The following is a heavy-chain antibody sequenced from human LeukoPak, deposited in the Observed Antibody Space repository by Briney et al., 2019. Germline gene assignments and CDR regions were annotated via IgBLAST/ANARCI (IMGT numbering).Heavy chain of an antibody. V-gene: IGHV1-69*04. CDR3: AKGDYGDYYFDY. D-gene: IGHD4-17*01. CDR2: IIPILGIA. CDR1: GGTFSSYA. Sequence: SVKVSCKASGGTFSSYAISWVRQAPGQGLEWMGRIIPILGIANYAQKFQGRVTITADKSTSTVYMELSSLRSEDTAVYYCAKGDYGDYYFDYWGQGTLVTVSS. J-gene: IGHJ4*02.